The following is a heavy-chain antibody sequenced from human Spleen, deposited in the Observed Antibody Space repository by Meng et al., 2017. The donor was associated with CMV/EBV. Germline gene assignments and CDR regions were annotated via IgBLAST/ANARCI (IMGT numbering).Heavy chain of an antibody. CDR1: GGSLSGYY. J-gene: IGHJ4*02. V-gene: IGHV4-34*01. Sequence: LRLHEWGWRPFKASQTLPLTCAVYGGSLSGYYWSVIRQPPGKGLEWIGEINHSGSTNYNPSLKSRVTISVDTSKNQFSLKLSSVTAADTAVYYCARAAIFGVVDYWGQGTLVTVSS. CDR2: INHSGST. D-gene: IGHD3-3*01. CDR3: ARAAIFGVVDY.